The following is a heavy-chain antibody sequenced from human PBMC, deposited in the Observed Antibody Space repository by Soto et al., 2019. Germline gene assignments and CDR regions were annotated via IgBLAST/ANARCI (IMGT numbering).Heavy chain of an antibody. CDR2: INARNDGT. D-gene: IGHD3-16*01. J-gene: IGHJ6*02. Sequence: QVQLVQSGPEMKKPGASVKVSCKTSGYTFTEFYIHWMRQVPGRGLEWMGWINARNDGTKFAEKFKPALPMTTDPSISTSYMELNSLTFDDTAVYYCARRLGGGWDYFYGMDVWGQGTAVTVSS. CDR3: ARRLGGGWDYFYGMDV. CDR1: GYTFTEFY. V-gene: IGHV1-2*02.